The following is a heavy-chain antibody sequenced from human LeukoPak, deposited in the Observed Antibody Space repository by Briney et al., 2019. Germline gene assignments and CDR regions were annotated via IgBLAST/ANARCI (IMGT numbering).Heavy chain of an antibody. J-gene: IGHJ6*02. CDR2: ISYDGSNK. V-gene: IGHV3-30*18. D-gene: IGHD6-19*01. CDR3: AKLRVGGLSVAGTGGNYLYGMDV. CDR1: GFTFSSYG. Sequence: GRSLRLSCAASGFTFSSYGMHWVRQAPGKGLEWVAVISYDGSNKYYADSVKGRFTISRDNSKNTLYLQMNSLRAEDTAVYYCAKLRVGGLSVAGTGGNYLYGMDVWGPGTTVTVSS.